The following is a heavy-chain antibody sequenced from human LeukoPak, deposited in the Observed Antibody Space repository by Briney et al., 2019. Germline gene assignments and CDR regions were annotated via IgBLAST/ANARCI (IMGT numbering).Heavy chain of an antibody. J-gene: IGHJ4*01. CDR1: GFTFSDYY. CDR3: ARAPRGYSYGYVVDY. V-gene: IGHV3-11*01. D-gene: IGHD5-18*01. Sequence: PGGSLRLSCAASGFTFSDYYMSWIRQAPGKGLEWVSYISSSGNTIFYADSVKGRFTISRDNAKNSLYLQMNSLRAEDTAVYYCARAPRGYSYGYVVDYWGQGTLVTVSS. CDR2: ISSSGNTI.